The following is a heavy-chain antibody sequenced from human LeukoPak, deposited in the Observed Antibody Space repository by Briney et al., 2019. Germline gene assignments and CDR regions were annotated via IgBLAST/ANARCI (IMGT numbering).Heavy chain of an antibody. J-gene: IGHJ4*02. CDR1: GFTFSDYY. D-gene: IGHD3-22*01. CDR2: ISSSGSII. Sequence: GGSLRLSCAASGFTFSDYYMTWIRQAPGKGLEWVSYISSSGSIIYYADSVKGRFIISRDNAKNSLYLQMNSLKAEDTAVYFCARVGYDSSGRFDYWGQGTLVTVSS. CDR3: ARVGYDSSGRFDY. V-gene: IGHV3-11*04.